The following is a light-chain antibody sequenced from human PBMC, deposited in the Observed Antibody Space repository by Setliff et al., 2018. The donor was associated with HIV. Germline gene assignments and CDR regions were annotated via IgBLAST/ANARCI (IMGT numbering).Light chain of an antibody. Sequence: QSALTQPASVSGSPGQSITISCTGTSNNIGSYNLVSWYQQHPGKAPKFMIYEVSKRPSGVSNRFSGSKSGTTASLTISGLQAEDEAHYYCSSYTASSTVVFGGGTKVTVL. V-gene: IGLV2-14*02. CDR2: EVS. J-gene: IGLJ2*01. CDR1: SNNIGSYNL. CDR3: SSYTASSTVV.